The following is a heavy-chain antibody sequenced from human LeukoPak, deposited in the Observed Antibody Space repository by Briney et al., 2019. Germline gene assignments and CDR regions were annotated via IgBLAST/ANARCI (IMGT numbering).Heavy chain of an antibody. V-gene: IGHV2-5*01. CDR1: GFSVGSTAVG. J-gene: IGHJ4*02. D-gene: IGHD5-18*01. CDR2: IYGSDDK. Sequence: CGPTLVKPTETLMLTCTFSGFSVGSTAVGVGWGRQPPGKALEWLALIYGSDDKRYKPSLHNGITITKDTSKNLVVLTMANVDPVDTATYYCARQGYGYVYFDFWGRGILVTVSS. CDR3: ARQGYGYVYFDF.